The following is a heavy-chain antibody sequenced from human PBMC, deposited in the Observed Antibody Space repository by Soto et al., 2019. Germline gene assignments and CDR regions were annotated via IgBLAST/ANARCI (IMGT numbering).Heavy chain of an antibody. D-gene: IGHD3-22*01. CDR2: IYHSGST. CDR1: GGSISSGGYS. CDR3: ARDSMYYYDSSGLGDDAFDI. V-gene: IGHV4-30-2*01. Sequence: QLQLQESGSGLVKPSQTLSLTCAVSGGSISSGGYSWSWIRQPPGKGLEWIGYIYHSGSTYYNPSLKSRVTISVDRSKNQFSLKLSSVTAADTAVYYCARDSMYYYDSSGLGDDAFDIWGQGTIVTVSS. J-gene: IGHJ3*02.